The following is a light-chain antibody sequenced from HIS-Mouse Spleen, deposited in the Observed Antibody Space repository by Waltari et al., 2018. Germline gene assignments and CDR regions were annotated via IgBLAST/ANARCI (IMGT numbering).Light chain of an antibody. CDR2: EDS. Sequence: SYELTQPPSVSVSPGQTARITCSGDALPNKYAYWYQQKSGPAPVLVIYEDSQRPSGIPERFSGSSSGTMATLTISGAQVEDEADYYCYSTDSSGNHRVFGGGTKLTVL. J-gene: IGLJ2*01. CDR1: ALPNKY. V-gene: IGLV3-10*01. CDR3: YSTDSSGNHRV.